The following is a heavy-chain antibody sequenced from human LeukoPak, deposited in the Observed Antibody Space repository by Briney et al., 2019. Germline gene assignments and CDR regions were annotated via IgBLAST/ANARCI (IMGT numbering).Heavy chain of an antibody. D-gene: IGHD2-2*01. CDR3: ARGGFYCSSTSCLPNWFDP. CDR1: GRTFSIYA. J-gene: IGHJ5*02. Sequence: SVKVSCKASGRTFSIYAISWVRQAPGQGLEWMGGIIPIFGTANYTQKFQGRVTITADESTSTAYMKLSSLRSEDTAVYYCARGGFYCSSTSCLPNWFDPWGEGTLVTVSS. V-gene: IGHV1-69*13. CDR2: IIPIFGTA.